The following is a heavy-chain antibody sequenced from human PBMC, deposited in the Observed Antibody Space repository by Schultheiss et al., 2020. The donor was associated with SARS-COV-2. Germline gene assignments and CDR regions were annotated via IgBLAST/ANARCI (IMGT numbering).Heavy chain of an antibody. CDR3: ARDRAGYGSGTYGMDV. CDR1: GGSISSSSDY. Sequence: SQTLSLTCTVSGGSISSSSDYWGWIRQPPGKGLEWIGSIYNSGSTYYNPSLKSRVTISVDTSKNQFSLKLSSVTAADTAVYYCARDRAGYGSGTYGMDVWGQGTTVTVSS. J-gene: IGHJ6*02. CDR2: IYNSGST. D-gene: IGHD3-10*01. V-gene: IGHV4-39*07.